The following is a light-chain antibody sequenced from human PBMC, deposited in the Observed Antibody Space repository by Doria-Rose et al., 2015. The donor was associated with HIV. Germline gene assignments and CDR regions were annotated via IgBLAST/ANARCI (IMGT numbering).Light chain of an antibody. CDR2: GKN. V-gene: IGLV3-19*01. Sequence: VVTQEPAVSVALRQTVRITCQGDSLRSSYASWYQQKPGQAPILVIYGKNNRPSGIPVRFSGSSSGNTASLTITGAQAEDEADYYCSSRDSSANHVLFGGGTKVTVL. J-gene: IGLJ2*01. CDR3: SSRDSSANHVL. CDR1: SLRSSY.